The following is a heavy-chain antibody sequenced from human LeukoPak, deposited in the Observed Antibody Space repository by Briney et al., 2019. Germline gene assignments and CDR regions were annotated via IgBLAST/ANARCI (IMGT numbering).Heavy chain of an antibody. J-gene: IGHJ4*02. D-gene: IGHD6-25*01. CDR1: GGSVSSTNW. Sequence: SETLSLTCGVSGGSVSSTNWWTWIRQPPGKGLEWIGEVHLDGRTNFNPSLKSRLTMSVDLSENHVSLKLTSVTAADTAVYYCAREGGFYRPLDYSGQGTLVTVSS. V-gene: IGHV4-4*02. CDR3: AREGGFYRPLDY. CDR2: VHLDGRT.